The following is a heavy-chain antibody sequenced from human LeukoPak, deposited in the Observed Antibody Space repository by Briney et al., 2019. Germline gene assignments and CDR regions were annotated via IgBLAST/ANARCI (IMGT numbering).Heavy chain of an antibody. Sequence: GTSLRLSCEASGFTFSTFPMQWVRQTPGKGLEWVAVISDDGRDVYYADSVKGRFTISRDNSKNTLYLQMHSVSPEDTAVVYCARVGRVSIYPSYMDVWGKGTTVTVSS. J-gene: IGHJ6*03. CDR1: GFTFSTFP. CDR3: ARVGRVSIYPSYMDV. V-gene: IGHV3-30*04. D-gene: IGHD6-6*01. CDR2: ISDDGRDV.